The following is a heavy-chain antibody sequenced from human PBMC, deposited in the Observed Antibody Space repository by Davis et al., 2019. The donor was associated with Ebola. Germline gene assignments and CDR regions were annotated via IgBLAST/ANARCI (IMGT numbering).Heavy chain of an antibody. CDR2: LSGSDGST. J-gene: IGHJ4*02. Sequence: PGGSLRLSCAASGFTFRNYAMTWVRQAPGKGLEWVSVLSGSDGSTYYADSVKGRFTISRDNSENTLFLQLNSLRAEDTAIYYCAKASGDASVWYSTHFDSWGQGTLLTVSS. CDR1: GFTFRNYA. D-gene: IGHD1-26*01. CDR3: AKASGDASVWYSTHFDS. V-gene: IGHV3-23*01.